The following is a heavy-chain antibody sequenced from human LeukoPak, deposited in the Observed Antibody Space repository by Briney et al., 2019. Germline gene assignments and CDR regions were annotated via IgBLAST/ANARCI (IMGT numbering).Heavy chain of an antibody. Sequence: PSETLSLTCTVSGGSISSYYWNWIRQPPGKGLEWIGYIYYSGSTNYNPSLKSRVTISVDTSKNQFSLKLSSVTAADTAVYYCARVGNYYDSSGFPDYWGQGTLVTVSS. CDR2: IYYSGST. V-gene: IGHV4-59*01. J-gene: IGHJ4*02. CDR1: GGSISSYY. D-gene: IGHD3-22*01. CDR3: ARVGNYYDSSGFPDY.